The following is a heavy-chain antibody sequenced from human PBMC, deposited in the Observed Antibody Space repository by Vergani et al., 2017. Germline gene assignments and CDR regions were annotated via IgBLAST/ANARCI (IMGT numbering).Heavy chain of an antibody. CDR3: TTAWGLYYLRGEYFQY. V-gene: IGHV3-23*01. D-gene: IGHD3-10*01. J-gene: IGHJ1*01. Sequence: EVQLLESGGGLVQPGGSRRLSCAGAGFTFDTYTMAYVRQAPGKGLEWVSTISSGGGDIFYADSVKGRFTISRDNSKNTLFLQMNSLKDEDTAVYYCTTAWGLYYLRGEYFQYWGGGTLVSVSS. CDR2: ISSGGGDI. CDR1: GFTFDTYT.